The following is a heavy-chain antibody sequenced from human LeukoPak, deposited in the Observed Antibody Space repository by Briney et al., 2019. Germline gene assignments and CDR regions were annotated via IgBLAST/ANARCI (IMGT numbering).Heavy chain of an antibody. CDR3: AARPYDNSGVDY. D-gene: IGHD3-22*01. Sequence: PGGSLRLSCAASGFTFSSYAMSWVRQAPGKGLEWVSAISGSGGSTYYADSAKGRFTISRDNSKNTLYLQMNSLRAEDTAVYYCAARPYDNSGVDYWGQGTLVTVSS. J-gene: IGHJ4*02. CDR1: GFTFSSYA. CDR2: ISGSGGST. V-gene: IGHV3-23*01.